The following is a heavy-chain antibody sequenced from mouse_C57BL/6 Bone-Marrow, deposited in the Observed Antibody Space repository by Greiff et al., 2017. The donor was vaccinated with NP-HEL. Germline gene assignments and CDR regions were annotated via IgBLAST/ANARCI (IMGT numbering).Heavy chain of an antibody. CDR3: ARRAWDY. J-gene: IGHJ2*01. CDR2: IWSGGGT. D-gene: IGHD3-1*01. CDR1: GFSLTSYG. V-gene: IGHV2-2*01. Sequence: QVQLKQSGPGLVQPSPSLSITCTVSGFSLTSYGVHWVRQSPGQGLEWLGVIWSGGGTDYNVAFISRLSISKVNSTSQAFFKVNRLQADDTAKYCGARRAWDYWGQGTTLTVSS.